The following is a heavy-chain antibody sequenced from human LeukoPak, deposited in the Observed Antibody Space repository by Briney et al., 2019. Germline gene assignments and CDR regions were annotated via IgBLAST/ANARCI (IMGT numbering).Heavy chain of an antibody. CDR2: IGTASDT. J-gene: IGHJ6*03. CDR1: GFTFSSFD. V-gene: IGHV3-13*01. CDR3: ARGPPRGKYYYMDV. D-gene: IGHD1-1*01. Sequence: GGSLRLSCAASGFTFSSFDMHWVRQPTGQGLEWVSTIGTASDTYYPGSVEGRFALSRDNTKNSLYLQMNSLTAGDTAVYYCARGPPRGKYYYMDVWGKGTTVTVSS.